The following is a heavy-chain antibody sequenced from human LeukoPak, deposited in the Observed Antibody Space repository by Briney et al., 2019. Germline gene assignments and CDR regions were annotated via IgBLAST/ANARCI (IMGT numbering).Heavy chain of an antibody. Sequence: TGGSLRLSCAASGFTFSNYDMSWVRQAPGKGLEWVSAVSGSGGSTYYADSVKGRFTVSRDNSKNTLYLQMNSLRAEDTAVYHCAKDETSGTYFDYWGQGAPVTVSS. CDR1: GFTFSNYD. D-gene: IGHD1-26*01. CDR2: VSGSGGST. J-gene: IGHJ4*02. V-gene: IGHV3-23*01. CDR3: AKDETSGTYFDY.